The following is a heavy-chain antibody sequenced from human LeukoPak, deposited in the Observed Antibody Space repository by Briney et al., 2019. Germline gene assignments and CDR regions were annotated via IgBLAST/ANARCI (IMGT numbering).Heavy chain of an antibody. CDR3: ARAPLTGYFRGRFDP. CDR2: INPSGGST. Sequence: ASVKVSCKASGYTFTSYYMHWVRQAPGQGLEWMGIINPSGGSTSYAQKFQGRVTMTRDTSTSTVYMELSSLRSEDTAVYYCARAPLTGYFRGRFDPWGQEPWSPSPQ. D-gene: IGHD3-9*01. CDR1: GYTFTSYY. J-gene: IGHJ5*02. V-gene: IGHV1-46*01.